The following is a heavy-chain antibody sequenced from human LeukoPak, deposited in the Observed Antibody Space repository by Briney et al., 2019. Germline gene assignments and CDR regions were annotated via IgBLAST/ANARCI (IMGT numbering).Heavy chain of an antibody. Sequence: PSETLSLTCTVSGGSISSYYWSWIRQPPGKGLEWIGSIYYSGSTYYNPSLKSRVTISVDTSKNQFSLKLSSVTAADTAVYYCARVCSSTSCLIDYWGQGTLVTVSS. CDR2: IYYSGST. CDR3: ARVCSSTSCLIDY. J-gene: IGHJ4*02. D-gene: IGHD2-2*01. V-gene: IGHV4-59*12. CDR1: GGSISSYY.